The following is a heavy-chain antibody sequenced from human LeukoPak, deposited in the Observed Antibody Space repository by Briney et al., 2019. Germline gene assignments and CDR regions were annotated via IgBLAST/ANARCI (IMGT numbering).Heavy chain of an antibody. D-gene: IGHD3-9*01. J-gene: IGHJ3*02. CDR3: AKPISAILTGEGAFDI. CDR1: GFTFSSYA. CDR2: ISYDGSNK. Sequence: PGRSLRLSCAASGFTFSSYAMHWVRQAPGKGLEWVAVISYDGSNKYYADSVKGRFTISRDNAKNSLYLQMNSLRAEDTALYYCAKPISAILTGEGAFDIWGQGTMVTVSS. V-gene: IGHV3-30-3*02.